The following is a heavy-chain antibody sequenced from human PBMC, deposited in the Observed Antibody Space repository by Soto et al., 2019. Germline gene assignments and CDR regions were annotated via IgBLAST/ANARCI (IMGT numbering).Heavy chain of an antibody. CDR3: ARGLVVSMTTVTPFDY. V-gene: IGHV4-30-4*01. D-gene: IGHD4-17*01. CDR1: GGSISSGDYY. J-gene: IGHJ4*02. Sequence: QVQLQESGPGLVKPSQTLSLTCTVSGGSISSGDYYWSWIRQPPGKGLEWIGYIYYSGSTYYNPSLKSRVTISVDTSKNQFSLKLSSVTAADTAVYYCARGLVVSMTTVTPFDYWGQGTLVTVSS. CDR2: IYYSGST.